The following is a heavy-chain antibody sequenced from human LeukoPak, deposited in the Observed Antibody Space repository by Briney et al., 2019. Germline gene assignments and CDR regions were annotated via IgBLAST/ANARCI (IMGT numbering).Heavy chain of an antibody. J-gene: IGHJ4*02. CDR2: INHSGST. D-gene: IGHD3-22*01. CDR1: GGSFSGYY. CDR3: ARLYRHSSGYFPRKYYFDY. V-gene: IGHV4-34*01. Sequence: SETLSLTCAVYGGSFSGYYWSWIRQPPGKGLEWIGEINHSGSTNYIPSLKSRVTISVDTSKNQFSLKLSSVTAADTAVYYCARLYRHSSGYFPRKYYFDYWGQGTLVTVSS.